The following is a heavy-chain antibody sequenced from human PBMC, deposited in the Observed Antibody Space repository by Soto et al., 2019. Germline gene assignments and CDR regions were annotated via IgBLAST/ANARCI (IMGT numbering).Heavy chain of an antibody. CDR3: ARLEVGLWYFDL. CDR1: DVSIKSYY. CDR2: MYDRGST. V-gene: IGHV4-59*08. J-gene: IGHJ2*01. D-gene: IGHD1-26*01. Sequence: LQESGPGLVKPSETLSLSCLVSDVSIKSYYWSWIRQSPGEGLEWIGYMYDRGSTNYNPSLRSRVGLSIVTSNSHFSLSLASVTAADFAVYYCARLEVGLWYFDLLGPGTLVTVSS.